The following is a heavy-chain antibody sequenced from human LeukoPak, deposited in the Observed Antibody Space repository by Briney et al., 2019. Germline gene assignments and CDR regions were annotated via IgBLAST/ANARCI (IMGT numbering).Heavy chain of an antibody. D-gene: IGHD3-22*01. CDR3: ARVFTMIVVVDAFDI. CDR1: GYTFTSYG. J-gene: IGHJ3*02. CDR2: ISAYNGNT. V-gene: IGHV1-18*01. Sequence: ASVKVSCKASGYTFTSYGISWVRQAPGQGLEWMGWISAYNGNTNYAQKLQGRVTMTTDTSTSTAYMELRSLRSDDTAVYYCARVFTMIVVVDAFDIWGQWTMVTVSS.